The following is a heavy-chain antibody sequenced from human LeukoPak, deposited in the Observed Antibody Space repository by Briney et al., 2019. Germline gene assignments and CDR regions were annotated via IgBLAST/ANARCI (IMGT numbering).Heavy chain of an antibody. CDR3: ARGLNDSWTGENY. Sequence: SETLSLTCTVSGGSISSSSYYWGWIRQPPGKGLEWIGYIYYSGSTNYNPSLKSRVTISVDTSKNQFSLKVRYVTAADTAVYYCARGLNDSWTGENYWGQGTLVTVSS. D-gene: IGHD3-3*01. CDR1: GGSISSSSYY. CDR2: IYYSGST. J-gene: IGHJ4*02. V-gene: IGHV4-61*05.